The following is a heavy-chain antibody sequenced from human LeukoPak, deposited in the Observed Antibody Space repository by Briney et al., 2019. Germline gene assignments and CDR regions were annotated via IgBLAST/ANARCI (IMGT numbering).Heavy chain of an antibody. D-gene: IGHD6-19*01. CDR3: AREVAVAGTPRFDP. CDR1: GFTFSSYW. CDR2: INSDGSST. J-gene: IGHJ5*02. V-gene: IGHV3-74*01. Sequence: GGSLRLSCAASGFTFSSYWMHWVRQAPGKGLVGVSRINSDGSSTNYADSVKGRCTISRDNAKNTLYLQMNSLSAEDTAVYYCAREVAVAGTPRFDPWGQGTLVTVSS.